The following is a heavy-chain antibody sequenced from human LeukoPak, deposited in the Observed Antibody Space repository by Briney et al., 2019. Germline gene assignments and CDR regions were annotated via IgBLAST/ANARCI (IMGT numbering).Heavy chain of an antibody. CDR2: ISYDGSNK. CDR3: AKAKIQLWSYFDY. D-gene: IGHD5-18*01. Sequence: GGSLRLSCAASGFTFSSYGMHWVRQAPGKGLEWVAVISYDGSNKYYADSVKGRFTISRDNSKKTLYLQMNSLRAEDTAVYYCAKAKIQLWSYFDYWGQGTLVTVSS. CDR1: GFTFSSYG. V-gene: IGHV3-30*18. J-gene: IGHJ4*02.